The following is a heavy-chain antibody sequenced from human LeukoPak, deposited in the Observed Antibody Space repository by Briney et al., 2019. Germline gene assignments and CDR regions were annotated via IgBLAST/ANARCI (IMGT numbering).Heavy chain of an antibody. J-gene: IGHJ6*02. CDR2: IIPIFGIA. Sequence: SVKVSCKASGGTFSSYAISWVRQAPGQGLEWMGRIIPIFGIANYAQEFQGRVTITADKSTSTAYMALSSLRSEDTAVYYCARNGNLAAGTNYYYYYGMDVWGQGTTVTVSS. V-gene: IGHV1-69*04. CDR1: GGTFSSYA. D-gene: IGHD6-13*01. CDR3: ARNGNLAAGTNYYYYYGMDV.